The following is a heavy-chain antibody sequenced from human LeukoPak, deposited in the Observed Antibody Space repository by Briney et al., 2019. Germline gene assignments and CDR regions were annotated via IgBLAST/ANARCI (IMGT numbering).Heavy chain of an antibody. V-gene: IGHV3-7*01. CDR1: GFTFSSYA. CDR2: IKQDGSEK. CDR3: AREASGYDYSYYYYYMDV. Sequence: PGGSLRLSCAASGFTFSSYAMSWVRQAPGKGLEWVANIKQDGSEKYYVDSVKGRFTISRDNAKNSLYLQMNSLRAEDTAVYYCAREASGYDYSYYYYYMDVWGKGTTVTVSS. J-gene: IGHJ6*03. D-gene: IGHD5-12*01.